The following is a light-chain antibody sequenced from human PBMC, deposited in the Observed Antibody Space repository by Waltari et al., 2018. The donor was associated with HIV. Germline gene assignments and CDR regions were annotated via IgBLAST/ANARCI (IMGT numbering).Light chain of an antibody. Sequence: DVQLTQSPSFLSASVGDRVTITCRASQGITSYLAWYQQKAGKAPKLLIYTASTLQSGVPSRFSGSASGTDFTLTISSLQPEDFATYYCLQLNSFPWTFGQGTKVEIK. CDR1: QGITSY. V-gene: IGKV1-9*01. CDR2: TAS. CDR3: LQLNSFPWT. J-gene: IGKJ1*01.